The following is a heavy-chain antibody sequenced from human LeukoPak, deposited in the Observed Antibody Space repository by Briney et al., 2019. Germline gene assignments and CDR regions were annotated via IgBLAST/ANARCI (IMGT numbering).Heavy chain of an antibody. CDR3: ARLSGSPWY. V-gene: IGHV4-61*05. J-gene: IGHJ4*02. D-gene: IGHD3-10*01. CDR2: ISYSGST. Sequence: PSETLSLTCTVSGGSISSSRYYWAWIRQSPGKGLEWIGYISYSGSTNYNPSLKSRVTISVDTSKNQFSLKLNSVTAADTAVYYCARLSGSPWYWGQGTLVTVSS. CDR1: GGSISSSRYY.